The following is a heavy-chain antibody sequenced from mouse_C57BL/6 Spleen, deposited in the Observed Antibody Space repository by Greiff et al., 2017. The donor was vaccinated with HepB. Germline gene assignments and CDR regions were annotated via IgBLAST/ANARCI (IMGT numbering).Heavy chain of an antibody. V-gene: IGHV8-12*01. CDR1: GFSLSTSGMG. CDR2: IDWDDNK. Sequence: QVTLKESGPGILQPSQTLSLTCSFSGFSLSTSGMGVSWLRQPSGKGLGWLAHIDWDDNKRYNPSLKSRLTISKDTSRNQIFLKITRVNTADTATYYCARGDDGDYGGSYGFAYWGQGTLVTVSA. J-gene: IGHJ3*01. D-gene: IGHD1-1*01. CDR3: ARGDDGDYGGSYGFAY.